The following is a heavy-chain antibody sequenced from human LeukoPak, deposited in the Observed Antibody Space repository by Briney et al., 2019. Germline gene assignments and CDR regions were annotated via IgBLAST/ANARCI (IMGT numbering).Heavy chain of an antibody. V-gene: IGHV3-23*01. CDR3: ATEKGDSPDY. J-gene: IGHJ4*02. CDR1: GFTFSNYA. CDR2: LSGSGGNT. D-gene: IGHD3-16*01. Sequence: GGSLRLSCAASGFTFSNYAMAWVRQAPGKGLEWVSGLSGSGGNTFYAVSVKGRFTISRDNPKNTLYLQMNSLRAEDTAVYYCATEKGDSPDYWGQGTLVTVSS.